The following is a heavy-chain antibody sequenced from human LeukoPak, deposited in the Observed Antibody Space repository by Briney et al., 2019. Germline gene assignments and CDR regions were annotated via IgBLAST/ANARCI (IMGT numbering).Heavy chain of an antibody. J-gene: IGHJ1*01. V-gene: IGHV3-48*03. Sequence: GGSLRLSCAASGFTFSSYEMNWVRQAPGKGLEWLSYISSSGSTIYYADSVKGRFTISRDNAKNSLYLQLNSLRAEDTAVYYCARDWPTIAAAGTIPEYFQHWGQGTLVTVSS. CDR2: ISSSGSTI. CDR3: ARDWPTIAAAGTIPEYFQH. D-gene: IGHD6-13*01. CDR1: GFTFSSYE.